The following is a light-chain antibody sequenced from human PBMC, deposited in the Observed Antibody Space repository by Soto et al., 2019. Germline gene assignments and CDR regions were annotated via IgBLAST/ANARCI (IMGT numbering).Light chain of an antibody. V-gene: IGLV2-23*01. CDR2: EGS. CDR3: CSYAGSRTLYV. CDR1: SSDVGSYNL. Sequence: QSALTRPASVSGSPGQSITISCTGTSSDVGSYNLVSWYQQHPGKAPKLIIYEGSKRPSGVSNRFSGSKSGNTASLTISGLQADDEADYYCCSYAGSRTLYVFGTGTKVTVL. J-gene: IGLJ1*01.